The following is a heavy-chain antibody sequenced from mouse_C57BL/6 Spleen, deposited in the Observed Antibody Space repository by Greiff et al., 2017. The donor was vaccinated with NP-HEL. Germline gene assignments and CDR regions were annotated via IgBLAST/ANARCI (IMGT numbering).Heavy chain of an antibody. Sequence: QVQLQQPGAELVRPGSSVKLSCKASGYTFTSYWMEWVKQRPGQGLEWIGNIYPSDSETHYNQKFKDKAKLTVDKSSSTAYMQLSSLTSEDSAVYYCSREGYYSYAMDYWGQGTSVTVSS. J-gene: IGHJ4*01. CDR1: GYTFTSYW. D-gene: IGHD1-1*02. CDR3: SREGYYSYAMDY. V-gene: IGHV1-61*01. CDR2: IYPSDSET.